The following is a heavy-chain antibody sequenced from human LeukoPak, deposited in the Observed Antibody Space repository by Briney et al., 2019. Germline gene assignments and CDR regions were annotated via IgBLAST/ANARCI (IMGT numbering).Heavy chain of an antibody. CDR2: IYYSGST. J-gene: IGHJ4*02. CDR3: ARAVAGTFPVFFDY. Sequence: SQTLSLTXTVSGGSISSGDYYWSWIRQPPGKGLEWIGYIYYSGSTYYNPSLKSRVTISVDTSKNQFSLKLSSVTAADTAVYYCARAVAGTFPVFFDYWGQGTLVTVSS. CDR1: GGSISSGDYY. V-gene: IGHV4-30-4*08. D-gene: IGHD6-19*01.